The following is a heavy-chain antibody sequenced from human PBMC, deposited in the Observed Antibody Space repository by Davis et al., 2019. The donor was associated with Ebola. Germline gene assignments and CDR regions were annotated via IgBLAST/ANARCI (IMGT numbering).Heavy chain of an antibody. CDR3: ARGIWVTRPSNHFDY. V-gene: IGHV3-48*02. CDR1: GFTFSSYS. CDR2: LSSSSSTI. J-gene: IGHJ4*02. D-gene: IGHD4-17*01. Sequence: GGSLRLSCAASGFTFSSYSMNWVRQAPGKGLEWVSSLSSSSSTIYYADSVKGRFTISRDNAKNSLYLQMNSLRDEDTAVYYCARGIWVTRPSNHFDYWGQGTLVTVSS.